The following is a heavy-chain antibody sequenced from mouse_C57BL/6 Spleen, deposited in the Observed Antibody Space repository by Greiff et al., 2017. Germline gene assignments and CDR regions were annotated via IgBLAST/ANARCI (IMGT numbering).Heavy chain of an antibody. J-gene: IGHJ4*01. Sequence: VQLQQSGAELVRPGASVKLSCTASGFNIKDYYMHWVKQRPEQGLEWIGRIDPEDGDTEYAPKFQGKATMTADTSSNTAYLQLSSLTSEDTAVYYCTYYCSNPYYAMDYWGQGTSVTVSS. D-gene: IGHD1-1*01. V-gene: IGHV14-1*01. CDR3: TYYCSNPYYAMDY. CDR1: GFNIKDYY. CDR2: IDPEDGDT.